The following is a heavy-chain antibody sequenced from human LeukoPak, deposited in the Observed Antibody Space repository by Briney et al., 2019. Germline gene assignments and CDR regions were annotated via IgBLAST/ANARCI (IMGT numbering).Heavy chain of an antibody. CDR2: ISKDGSNE. J-gene: IGHJ4*02. CDR3: ARDRVGATDYFDY. Sequence: GRSLRPSCAASGFTFSSYGLHWVRQAPGKGLECVAVISKDGSNEHYADPGKGRFTISRDNSKNTLYLQMNSLRAEDTAVYYCARDRVGATDYFDYWGQGTLVTVSS. D-gene: IGHD1-26*01. CDR1: GFTFSSYG. V-gene: IGHV3-30*04.